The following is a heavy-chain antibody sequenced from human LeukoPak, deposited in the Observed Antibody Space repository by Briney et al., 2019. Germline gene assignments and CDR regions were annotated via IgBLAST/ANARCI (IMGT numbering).Heavy chain of an antibody. D-gene: IGHD2-2*01. Sequence: SETLSLTCTVSGGSISSSNYYWGWIRQPPGKGLEWIGSISYTENTYYNPSLKSRVTISVDTSKNQFSLKLSSVTAADTAVYYCARVGASWRDYFDYWGQGTLVTVSS. CDR2: ISYTENT. V-gene: IGHV4-39*01. CDR1: GGSISSSNYY. CDR3: ARVGASWRDYFDY. J-gene: IGHJ4*02.